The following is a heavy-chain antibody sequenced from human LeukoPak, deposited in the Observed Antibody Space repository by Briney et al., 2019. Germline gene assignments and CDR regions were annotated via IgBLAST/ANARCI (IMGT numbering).Heavy chain of an antibody. Sequence: ASVKVSCKASGGTFSSYAISWVRQAPGQGLEWMGRIIPIFGTANYAQKFQGRVTITTDESTSTAYMELSSLRSEDTAVYYCAGDRYIVGTIVGGGEFDYWGQGTLVTVSS. D-gene: IGHD5-12*01. CDR1: GGTFSSYA. CDR2: IIPIFGTA. CDR3: AGDRYIVGTIVGGGEFDY. J-gene: IGHJ4*02. V-gene: IGHV1-69*05.